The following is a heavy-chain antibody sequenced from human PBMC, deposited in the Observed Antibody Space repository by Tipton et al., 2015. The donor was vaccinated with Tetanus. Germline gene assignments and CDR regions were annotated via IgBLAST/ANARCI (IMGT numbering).Heavy chain of an antibody. Sequence: SLRLSCAASGFTFSSYNMNWVRQAPGKGLEWVSSISGAGDYIYYADSVKGRFTISRDNAKNSLSLQMNSLRAEDTAVYYCARAGLPRSSSLVWFDPWGQGTLVTVSS. J-gene: IGHJ5*02. CDR1: GFTFSSYN. D-gene: IGHD6-6*01. V-gene: IGHV3-21*01. CDR3: ARAGLPRSSSLVWFDP. CDR2: ISGAGDYI.